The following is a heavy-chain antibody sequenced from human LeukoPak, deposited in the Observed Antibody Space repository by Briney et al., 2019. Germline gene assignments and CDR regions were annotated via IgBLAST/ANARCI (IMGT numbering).Heavy chain of an antibody. V-gene: IGHV3-30*18. CDR3: AKSPGSWYIDY. J-gene: IGHJ4*02. Sequence: PGGSLRLSCAASGFTFSSYSMNWVRQAPGKGLEWVAVISYDGSNKYYADSVKGRFTISRDNSKNTLYLQMNSLRAEDTAVYYCAKSPGSWYIDYWGQGTLVTVSS. CDR2: ISYDGSNK. D-gene: IGHD6-13*01. CDR1: GFTFSSYS.